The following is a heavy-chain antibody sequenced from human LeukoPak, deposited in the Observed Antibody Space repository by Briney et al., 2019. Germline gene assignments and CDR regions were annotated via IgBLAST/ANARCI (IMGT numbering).Heavy chain of an antibody. V-gene: IGHV4-59*01. CDR2: INYSGST. J-gene: IGHJ1*01. CDR3: ATYSSSLEYFHP. D-gene: IGHD6-13*01. Sequence: SETLSLTCTVSGGSIRGYYWSWIRQPPGKGLEWIAYINYSGSTNYNPSLKSRVAMSVDTSKNQLSLKLSSVTAADTAVYYCATYSSSLEYFHPWGQGTLVTVSS. CDR1: GGSIRGYY.